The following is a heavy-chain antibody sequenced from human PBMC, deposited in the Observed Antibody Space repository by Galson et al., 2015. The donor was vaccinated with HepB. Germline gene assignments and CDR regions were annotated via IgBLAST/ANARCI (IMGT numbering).Heavy chain of an antibody. CDR2: INHSGST. V-gene: IGHV4-34*01. J-gene: IGHJ3*02. D-gene: IGHD3-16*01. CDR3: ARDQAGDDAFDI. Sequence: ETLSLTCAVYGGSFSGYYWSWIRQPPGKGLEWIGEINHSGSTNYNPSLKSRVTISVDTSKNQFSLKLSSVTAADTAVYYCARDQAGDDAFDIWGQGTMVTVSS. CDR1: GGSFSGYY.